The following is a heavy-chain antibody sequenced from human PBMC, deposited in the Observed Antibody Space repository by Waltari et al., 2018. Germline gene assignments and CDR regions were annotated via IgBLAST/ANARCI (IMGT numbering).Heavy chain of an antibody. CDR2: IYPGDSDT. CDR1: GGSISSSSYY. Sequence: QLQLQESGPGLVKPSETLSLTCTVSGGSISSSSYYWGWIRQPPGKGLEWMGIIYPGDSDTRYSPSFQGQVTISADKSISTAYLQWSSLKASDTAMYYCARQGGGIATSHGMDVWGQGTTVTVSS. J-gene: IGHJ6*02. CDR3: ARQGGGIATSHGMDV. D-gene: IGHD6-13*01. V-gene: IGHV4-39*07.